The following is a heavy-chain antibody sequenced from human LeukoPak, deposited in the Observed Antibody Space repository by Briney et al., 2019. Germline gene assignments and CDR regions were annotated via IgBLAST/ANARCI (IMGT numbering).Heavy chain of an antibody. CDR2: FDPEDGET. CDR3: ATLPSSGDKNAFDI. J-gene: IGHJ3*02. V-gene: IGHV1-24*01. CDR1: GYTLTELS. D-gene: IGHD3-22*01. Sequence: ASVKVSCKVSGYTLTELSMHWVRQAPGKGLEWMGGFDPEDGETIYAQKFQGRVTMTEDTSTDTAYMELSSLRSEDTAVYYCATLPSSGDKNAFDIWGQGTMVTVSS.